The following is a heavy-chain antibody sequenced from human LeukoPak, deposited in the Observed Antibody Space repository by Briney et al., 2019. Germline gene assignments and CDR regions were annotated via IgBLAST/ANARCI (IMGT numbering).Heavy chain of an antibody. CDR3: ARGAWDDILTPFDY. Sequence: SETLSLTCTVSGGSINSYYWSWIRQPPGKGLEWIGYIYYSGSTNYNPSLKSRVTISVDTSKNQFSLKLSSVTAADTAVYYCARGAWDDILTPFDYWGQGTLVTVSS. V-gene: IGHV4-59*01. CDR2: IYYSGST. J-gene: IGHJ4*02. D-gene: IGHD3-9*01. CDR1: GGSINSYY.